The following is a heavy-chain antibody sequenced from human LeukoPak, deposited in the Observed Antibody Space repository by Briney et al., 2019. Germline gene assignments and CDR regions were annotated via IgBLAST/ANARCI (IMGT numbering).Heavy chain of an antibody. Sequence: PSQTLSLTCTVSGGSISSGGYYWSWIRQPPGKGLEWIGYIYHSGSTYYNPSLKSRVTILLDTSKNQFSLKLSSVTAADTAVYYCAREAGYCSSTNCYHHLDNYYGMDVWGQGTTVTVSS. CDR1: GGSISSGGYY. D-gene: IGHD2-2*01. V-gene: IGHV4-30-2*01. J-gene: IGHJ6*02. CDR3: AREAGYCSSTNCYHHLDNYYGMDV. CDR2: IYHSGST.